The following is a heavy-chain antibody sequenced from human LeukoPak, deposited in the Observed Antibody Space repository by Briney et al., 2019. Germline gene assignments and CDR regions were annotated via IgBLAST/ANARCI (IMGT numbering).Heavy chain of an antibody. CDR1: GGSISSYY. Sequence: PSETLSLTCTVSGGSISSYYWSWIRQPPGKGLEWIGYIYYSGSTNYNPSLKSRVTISVDTSKNQFSLKLSSVTAADTAVYYCARSTLLLRYSVAFDPWGQGTLVTVSS. D-gene: IGHD3-9*01. J-gene: IGHJ5*02. V-gene: IGHV4-59*08. CDR2: IYYSGST. CDR3: ARSTLLLRYSVAFDP.